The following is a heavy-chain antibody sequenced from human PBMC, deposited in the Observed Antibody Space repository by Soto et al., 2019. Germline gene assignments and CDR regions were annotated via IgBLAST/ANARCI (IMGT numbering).Heavy chain of an antibody. Sequence: GGSLRLSCAASGFTFSSYGMHWVRQAPGKGLEWVAVIWFDGSNKFYADSVKGRFTISRDNSKNTVSLQMNSLRDEDSAAYYCATSGPYWGQGTLVTVSS. CDR3: ATSGPY. J-gene: IGHJ4*02. CDR2: IWFDGSNK. CDR1: GFTFSSYG. V-gene: IGHV3-33*01.